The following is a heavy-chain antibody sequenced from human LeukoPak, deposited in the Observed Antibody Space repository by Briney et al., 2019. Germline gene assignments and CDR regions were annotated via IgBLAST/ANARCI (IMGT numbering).Heavy chain of an antibody. V-gene: IGHV3-21*01. D-gene: IGHD2-15*01. J-gene: IGHJ5*02. CDR3: ARDGLPATVANWFHP. Sequence: GGSLRLSCAASGFTFNNYTMNWVRQAPGKGLEWVSSISRNGIYIKYVDSVKGRFTVSRDNAKNSLYLQMNSLRAEDTAVYYCARDGLPATVANWFHPWGQGTLVTVSS. CDR1: GFTFNNYT. CDR2: ISRNGIYI.